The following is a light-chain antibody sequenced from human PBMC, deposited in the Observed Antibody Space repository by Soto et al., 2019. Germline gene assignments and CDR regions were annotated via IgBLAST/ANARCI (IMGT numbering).Light chain of an antibody. J-gene: IGKJ1*01. V-gene: IGKV3-20*01. CDR3: QQYGSSPRT. CDR1: PSVTNY. CDR2: GAS. Sequence: IVLTQSPATLSLSPGERATLSCRASPSVTNYLAWYQQRPGQAPRLLIYGASSRATGIPDRFSGSGSGTDFTPTISRLEPEDFAVYYCQQYGSSPRTFGQGTKVDIK.